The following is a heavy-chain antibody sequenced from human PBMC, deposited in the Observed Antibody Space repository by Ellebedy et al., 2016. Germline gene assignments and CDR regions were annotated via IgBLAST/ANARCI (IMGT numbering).Heavy chain of an antibody. CDR1: GGSISSYY. D-gene: IGHD5-12*01. Sequence: SETLSLXXTVSGGSISSYYWSWIRQPPGKGLEWIGYIYYSGSTNYNPSLKSRVTISVDTSKNQFSLKLSSVTAADTAVYYCARDIGSSGYDFHYWGQGALVTVSS. CDR2: IYYSGST. V-gene: IGHV4-59*01. J-gene: IGHJ4*02. CDR3: ARDIGSSGYDFHY.